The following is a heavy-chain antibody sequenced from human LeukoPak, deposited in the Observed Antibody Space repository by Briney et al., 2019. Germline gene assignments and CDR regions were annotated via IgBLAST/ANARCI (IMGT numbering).Heavy chain of an antibody. Sequence: SETLSLTCTVSGGSISSYYWSWIRQPAGKGLEWIGRIYISGSPTHNPSLKSRVTMSLDTSKNQFSLNLSSVTAADTAVYYCARERGGHYYDSSNYWGQGTLVTVSS. V-gene: IGHV4-4*07. J-gene: IGHJ4*02. CDR3: ARERGGHYYDSSNY. D-gene: IGHD3-22*01. CDR2: IYISGSP. CDR1: GGSISSYY.